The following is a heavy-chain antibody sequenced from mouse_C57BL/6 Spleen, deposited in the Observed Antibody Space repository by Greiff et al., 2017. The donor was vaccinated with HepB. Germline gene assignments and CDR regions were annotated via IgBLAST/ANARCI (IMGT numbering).Heavy chain of an antibody. CDR1: GYSFTGYY. J-gene: IGHJ4*01. CDR2: INPSTGGT. V-gene: IGHV1-42*01. CDR3: AKGGAMDY. Sequence: EVKLVESGPELVKPGASVKISCKASGYSFTGYYMNWVKQSPEKSLEWIGEINPSTGGTTYNQKFKAKATLTVDKSSSTAYMQLKSLTSEDSAVYYCAKGGAMDYWGQGTSVTVSS.